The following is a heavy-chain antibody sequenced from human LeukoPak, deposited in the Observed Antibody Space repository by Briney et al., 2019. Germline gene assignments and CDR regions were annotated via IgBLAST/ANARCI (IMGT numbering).Heavy chain of an antibody. CDR2: INPNSGGT. D-gene: IGHD3-10*01. CDR1: GYAFTGYY. J-gene: IGHJ3*02. V-gene: IGHV1-2*02. CDR3: ARVGGDVRAPDAFDI. Sequence: GASVKVSCKASGYAFTGYYMHWVRQAPGQGLEWMGWINPNSGGTNYAQKFQGRVTMTRDTSIRTVYMELSRLRSDDTAVYYCARVGGDVRAPDAFDIWGQGTMVTVSS.